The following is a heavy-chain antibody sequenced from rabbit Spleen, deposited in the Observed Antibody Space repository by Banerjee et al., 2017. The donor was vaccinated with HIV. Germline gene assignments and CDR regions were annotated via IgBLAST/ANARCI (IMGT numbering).Heavy chain of an antibody. CDR2: VRTSTGGT. CDR3: ARRIANDAYTFNF. V-gene: IGHV1S45*01. Sequence: QEQLEESGGGLVKPERSLTLTCKASGVSFNDKDVMCWVRQAPGKGLEWIGCVRTSTGGTWYVSWAQGRFTISKTSSTTVTLQMTTLTAADTATYFCARRIANDAYTFNFWGQGTLVTVS. CDR1: GVSFNDKDV. J-gene: IGHJ4*01. D-gene: IGHD1-1*01.